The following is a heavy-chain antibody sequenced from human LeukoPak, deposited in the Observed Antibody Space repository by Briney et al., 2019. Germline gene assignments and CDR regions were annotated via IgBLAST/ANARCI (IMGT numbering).Heavy chain of an antibody. V-gene: IGHV3-74*01. Sequence: GGSLRLSCAASGFTFSSYWMHWVRQAPGKGLVWVSRINSDGSSTSYADSVKGRFTISRDNAKNTLYLQMNSLRAEDTAVYYCARVSDYGDYGYFDYWGQGTLVTVSS. CDR3: ARVSDYGDYGYFDY. D-gene: IGHD4-17*01. CDR2: INSDGSST. J-gene: IGHJ4*02. CDR1: GFTFSSYW.